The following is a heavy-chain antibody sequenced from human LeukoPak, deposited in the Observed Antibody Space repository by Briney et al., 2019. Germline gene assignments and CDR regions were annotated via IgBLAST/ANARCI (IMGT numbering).Heavy chain of an antibody. Sequence: PGGSLRLSCAASGFIFSDYNMHWVRQVPGKGLESVSYISSSGNIIYYADSVKGRFTISRDNAKNSLYLQMNSLRAEDTAVYYCARDNYDSSTPYYFDYWGQGTLVTVSS. CDR2: ISSSGNII. CDR3: ARDNYDSSTPYYFDY. J-gene: IGHJ4*02. D-gene: IGHD3-22*01. V-gene: IGHV3-48*04. CDR1: GFIFSDYN.